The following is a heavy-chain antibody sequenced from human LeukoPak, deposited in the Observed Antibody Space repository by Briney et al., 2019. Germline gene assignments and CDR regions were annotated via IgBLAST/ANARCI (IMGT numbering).Heavy chain of an antibody. J-gene: IGHJ4*02. D-gene: IGHD2-8*01. CDR1: GFTFSSYS. CDR2: ISVSSRNVI. V-gene: IGHV3-48*04. Sequence: GGSLRLSCAASGFTFSSYSMNWVRQAPGKGLEWLSYISVSSRNVIDYADSVKGRFTISRDDAKNSLYLQMNSLRAEDTAVYYCASIYCTTGICYPYYFDFWGQGTLVTVSS. CDR3: ASIYCTTGICYPYYFDF.